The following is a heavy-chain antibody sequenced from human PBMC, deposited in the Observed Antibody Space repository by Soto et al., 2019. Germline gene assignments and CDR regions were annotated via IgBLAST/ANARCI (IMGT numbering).Heavy chain of an antibody. CDR3: ARGKGMEENYYYNGLDI. Sequence: QVQVVQSGAEVKKPGASVKVSCKASGYTFSTYAMHWVRQAPGQSLSWMGWINGGTGQTRYSQRFQDRVTITRDTPASPANMELTSLTSEDTSVYYCARGKGMEENYYYNGLDIWGQGTTVTVSS. CDR2: INGGTGQT. D-gene: IGHD1-1*01. V-gene: IGHV1-3*01. CDR1: GYTFSTYA. J-gene: IGHJ6*02.